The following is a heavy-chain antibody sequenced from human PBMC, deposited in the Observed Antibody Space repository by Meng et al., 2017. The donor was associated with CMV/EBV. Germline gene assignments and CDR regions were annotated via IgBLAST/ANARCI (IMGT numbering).Heavy chain of an antibody. J-gene: IGHJ6*02. V-gene: IGHV3-74*01. CDR2: INSDGSST. CDR1: GFTFSSYW. D-gene: IGHD3-10*01. CDR3: ARDGGQFGELSYGMDV. Sequence: GGSLRLSCAASGFTFSSYWMHWVRQAPGKGLVWVSRINSDGSSTSYADSVKGRFTISRDNAKNTLYLQINSLRAEDTAVYYCARDGGQFGELSYGMDVWGQGTTVTVSS.